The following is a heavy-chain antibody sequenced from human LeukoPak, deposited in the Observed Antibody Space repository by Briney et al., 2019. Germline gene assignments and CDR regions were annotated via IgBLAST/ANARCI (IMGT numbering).Heavy chain of an antibody. V-gene: IGHV1-69*01. Sequence: SSVKVSCKASGGTFSSYAISWVRQAPGQGLEWMGGIIPIFGTANYAQKFQGRVTITADESTSTAYMELSSLRSEDTAVYYCARDRWTWPIPVVVVAAMGAFDIWGQGTMVTVS. J-gene: IGHJ3*02. CDR3: ARDRWTWPIPVVVVAAMGAFDI. CDR1: GGTFSSYA. CDR2: IIPIFGTA. D-gene: IGHD2-15*01.